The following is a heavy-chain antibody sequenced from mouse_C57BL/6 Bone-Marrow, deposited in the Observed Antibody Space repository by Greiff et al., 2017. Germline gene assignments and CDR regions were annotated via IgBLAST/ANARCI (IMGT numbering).Heavy chain of an antibody. Sequence: QVQLQQPGAELVKPGASVKLSCKASGYTFTSYWMHWVKQRPGQGLEWIGMIHPNSGSTNYNEKFKSKATLTVDKSSSTAYMQLSSLTSEDSAVYYCARWTYYDYDGFYWGQGTTLTVSS. V-gene: IGHV1-64*01. CDR3: ARWTYYDYDGFY. D-gene: IGHD2-4*01. CDR2: IHPNSGST. CDR1: GYTFTSYW. J-gene: IGHJ2*01.